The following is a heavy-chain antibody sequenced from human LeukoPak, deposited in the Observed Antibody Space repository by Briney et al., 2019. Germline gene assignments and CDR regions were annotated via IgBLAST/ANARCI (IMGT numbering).Heavy chain of an antibody. Sequence: GGSLRLSCAASGFTVSSNYMSWVRQAPGKGLEWVSVIYSGGSTYYADSVKGRFTISRDNSKNTLYLQMSSLRAEDTAVYYCAREMDTAMTNFDYWGQGTLVTVSS. D-gene: IGHD5-18*01. CDR1: GFTVSSNY. V-gene: IGHV3-66*01. CDR3: AREMDTAMTNFDY. CDR2: IYSGGST. J-gene: IGHJ4*02.